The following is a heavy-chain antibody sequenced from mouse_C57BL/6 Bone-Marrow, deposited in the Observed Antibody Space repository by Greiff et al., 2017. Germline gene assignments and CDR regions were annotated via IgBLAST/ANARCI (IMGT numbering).Heavy chain of an antibody. V-gene: IGHV1-61*01. J-gene: IGHJ4*01. Sequence: QVQLQQPGAELVRPGSSVKLSCKASGYTFTSYWMDWVKQRPGQGLEWIGNIYPSDSETHYNQKFKDKATLTVDKSSSTAYMQLSSLTSEDSAVYYCAIHYGRSLYAMDYWGQGTSVTVSS. CDR1: GYTFTSYW. CDR2: IYPSDSET. D-gene: IGHD1-1*01. CDR3: AIHYGRSLYAMDY.